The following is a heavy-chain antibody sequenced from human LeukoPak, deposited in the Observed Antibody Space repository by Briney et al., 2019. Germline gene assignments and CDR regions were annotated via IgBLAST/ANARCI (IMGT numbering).Heavy chain of an antibody. J-gene: IGHJ5*02. V-gene: IGHV1-18*01. Sequence: GASVKVSCKASGYTLSSYGINWVRQAPGQGREWMGWIGAYNGNTNYAQKLQDRVTLTTDTSSSTAYMELRSLRFDDTAVYYCARGRLTTRFDPWGQGTLVTVSS. CDR3: ARGRLTTRFDP. CDR1: GYTLSSYG. CDR2: IGAYNGNT. D-gene: IGHD1-1*01.